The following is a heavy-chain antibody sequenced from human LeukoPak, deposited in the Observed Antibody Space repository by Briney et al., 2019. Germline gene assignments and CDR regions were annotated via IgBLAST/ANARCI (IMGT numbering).Heavy chain of an antibody. V-gene: IGHV1-2*02. CDR2: INPNSGGT. D-gene: IGHD6-19*01. CDR1: GYTFNGYY. Sequence: ASVKVSCKASGYTFNGYYMHWGRQAPGQGLEWMGWINPNSGGTNYAQKFQGRVTMTRDTSISTAYMELSRLRSDDTAVYYGVREIYSSGLGPGYWGQGTLVTVSS. CDR3: VREIYSSGLGPGY. J-gene: IGHJ4*02.